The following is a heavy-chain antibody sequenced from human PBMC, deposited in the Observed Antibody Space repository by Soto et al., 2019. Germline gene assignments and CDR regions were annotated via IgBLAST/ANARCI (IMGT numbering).Heavy chain of an antibody. CDR2: ISYDGSNK. CDR1: GFTFSRYA. CDR3: ARPYGDYAYNYCLDV. D-gene: IGHD4-17*01. J-gene: IGHJ6*02. V-gene: IGHV3-30-3*01. Sequence: QVQLVESGGGVVQPGRSLRLSCAASGFTFSRYAMHWVRQAPGKGLEWVAVISYDGSNKYYADSVKGRFTISRDNSKNTLYLQMNSLRGEDTAVYYCARPYGDYAYNYCLDVWGQGTTVTVSS.